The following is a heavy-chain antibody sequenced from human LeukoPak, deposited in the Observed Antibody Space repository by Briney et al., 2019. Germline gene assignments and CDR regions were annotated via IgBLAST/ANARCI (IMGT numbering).Heavy chain of an antibody. Sequence: SETLSLTCTVSGGSISSSNYYWGWIRQPPGKGLEWIGSIYYSGSTYYNPSLKSRVTISVDTSKNQFSLKLSSVTAADTAVYYCARANRNEYYYYGMDVWGQGTTVTVSS. CDR3: ARANRNEYYYYGMDV. CDR2: IYYSGST. J-gene: IGHJ6*02. CDR1: GGSISSSNYY. V-gene: IGHV4-39*07.